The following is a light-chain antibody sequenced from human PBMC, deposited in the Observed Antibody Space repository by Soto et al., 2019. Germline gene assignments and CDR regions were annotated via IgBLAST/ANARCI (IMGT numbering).Light chain of an antibody. J-gene: IGKJ4*01. Sequence: EVVFTQGPATLSLSPGERATLACRASQSVSEFLAWYQQTPGQAPRLLIYDASNRETGIPARFSRSGAGPGCTRTISSLEAEDVALYDCQQRSKWTVTFGGGTKVDNK. CDR2: DAS. V-gene: IGKV3-11*01. CDR3: QQRSKWTVT. CDR1: QSVSEF.